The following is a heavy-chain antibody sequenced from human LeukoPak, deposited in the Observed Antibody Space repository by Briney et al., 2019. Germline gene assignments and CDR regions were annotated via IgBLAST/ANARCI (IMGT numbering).Heavy chain of an antibody. CDR1: GFTFSSYA. J-gene: IGHJ4*02. CDR2: ISYDGSNK. CDR3: AREPFGYDSSGYYYLYYFDY. D-gene: IGHD3-22*01. V-gene: IGHV3-30*01. Sequence: GGSLRLSCAASGFTFSSYAMHWVRQALGKGLEWVAVISYDGSNKYSDSVKGRFTISRDNSKNTLYLQMNSLRAEGTAVYYCAREPFGYDSSGYYYLYYFDYWGQGTLVTVSS.